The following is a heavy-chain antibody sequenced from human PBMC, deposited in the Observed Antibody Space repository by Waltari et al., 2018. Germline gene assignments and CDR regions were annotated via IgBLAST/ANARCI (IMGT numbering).Heavy chain of an antibody. D-gene: IGHD6-19*01. J-gene: IGHJ2*01. V-gene: IGHV3-21*04. CDR1: GFTFSSYN. CDR2: ISSTIIYM. Sequence: EVQLVESGGGLVKPGGSLRLSCAASGFTFSSYNMNWVRQAPGKWLEWVSSISSTIIYMYYADSVKGRFTISRDNAKYSLYLQMNSLRAEDTAVYYCAKGEWLAYWYFDLWGRGTLVTVSS. CDR3: AKGEWLAYWYFDL.